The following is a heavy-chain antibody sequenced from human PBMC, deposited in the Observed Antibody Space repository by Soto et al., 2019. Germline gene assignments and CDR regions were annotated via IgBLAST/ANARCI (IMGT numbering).Heavy chain of an antibody. CDR1: GFTFDDYA. J-gene: IGHJ6*02. CDR2: ISWNSGSI. CDR3: AKLPDSSSSFVGRPTHYYYYGMDV. D-gene: IGHD6-6*01. V-gene: IGHV3-9*01. Sequence: SLKISCAASGFTFDDYAMHWVRQAPGKGLEWVSGISWNSGSIGYADSVKGRFTISRDNAKNSLYLQMNSLRAEDTALYYCAKLPDSSSSFVGRPTHYYYYGMDVWGQGTTVTVSS.